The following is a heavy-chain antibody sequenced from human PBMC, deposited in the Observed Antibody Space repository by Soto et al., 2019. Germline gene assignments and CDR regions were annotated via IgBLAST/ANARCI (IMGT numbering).Heavy chain of an antibody. CDR3: AKEAVAAPHFDY. CDR1: GFTFSSFA. V-gene: IGHV3-23*01. CDR2: ISGNGGST. J-gene: IGHJ4*02. Sequence: EVQLLESGGGLVQPGGSLRFSCAASGFTFSSFAMSWVCQAPGKGLEWVSAISGNGGSTYYADSVKGRFTISRDNSKNTLYLQMNSLRAEDTALYYCAKEAVAAPHFDYWGQGSLVTVSS. D-gene: IGHD6-19*01.